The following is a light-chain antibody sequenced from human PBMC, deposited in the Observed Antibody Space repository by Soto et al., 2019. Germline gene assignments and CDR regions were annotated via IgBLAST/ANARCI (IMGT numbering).Light chain of an antibody. CDR1: QSIANNY. Sequence: EGALAESPGTLSLSPGARATLSCRASQSIANNYLTWYQQKPGQAPRVLIYDASTRATGIPDRFSGSGSGTDFTLTISRLEPEDFAVYYCQQHETLITFGQGTRLEIK. V-gene: IGKV3-20*01. J-gene: IGKJ5*01. CDR2: DAS. CDR3: QQHETLIT.